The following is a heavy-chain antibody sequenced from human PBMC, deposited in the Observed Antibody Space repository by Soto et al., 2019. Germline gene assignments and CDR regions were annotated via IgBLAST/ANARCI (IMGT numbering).Heavy chain of an antibody. D-gene: IGHD6-13*01. CDR2: THNRGST. J-gene: IGHJ4*02. V-gene: IGHV4-39*01. CDR1: GGSITSTSYY. CDR3: VRHRAAPGTNWPNYYFDN. Sequence: SETLSLTCTVSGGSITSTSYYWGWVRQPPGKGLEWIGSTHNRGSTYYNPSLYSRITTSVDTSKNQFFLKVTSVTAADTAIYYCVRHRAAPGTNWPNYYFDNWGQGTLVT.